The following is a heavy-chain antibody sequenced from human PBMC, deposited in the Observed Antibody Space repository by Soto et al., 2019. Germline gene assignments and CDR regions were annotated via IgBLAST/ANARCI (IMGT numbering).Heavy chain of an antibody. J-gene: IGHJ6*02. D-gene: IGHD3-10*01. CDR1: GFTFSSYG. V-gene: IGHV3-30*18. Sequence: QVQLVESGGGVVQPGRSLRLSCAASGFTFSSYGMHWVRQAPGKGLEWVAVISYDGSNQYYADSVKGRFTISRDNSKNTLYLQMNNLRAEDTAVYYCAKDSVVRDYYHYGMDVWGQGTTVTVSS. CDR3: AKDSVVRDYYHYGMDV. CDR2: ISYDGSNQ.